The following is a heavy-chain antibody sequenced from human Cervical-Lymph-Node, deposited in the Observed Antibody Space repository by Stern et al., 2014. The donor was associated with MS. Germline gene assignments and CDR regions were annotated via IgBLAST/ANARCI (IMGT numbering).Heavy chain of an antibody. J-gene: IGHJ4*02. D-gene: IGHD4-17*01. CDR2: IYYSGSN. CDR3: ARQNLNTVTHGCFDY. Sequence: VTLVESGPGLVKPSETLSLTCTVSGGSISSSSYYWGWIRQHPGKGLEWIGSIYYSGSNYYKPSLKMQVTISVATAKTQFPLMLSSVTAADTAVYYCARQNLNTVTHGCFDYWGQGTLVTVSS. V-gene: IGHV4-39*01. CDR1: GGSISSSSYY.